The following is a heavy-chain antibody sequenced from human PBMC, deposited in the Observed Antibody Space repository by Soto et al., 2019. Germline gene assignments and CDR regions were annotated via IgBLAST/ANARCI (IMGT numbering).Heavy chain of an antibody. V-gene: IGHV4-39*07. CDR2: IYYSGYT. J-gene: IGHJ5*02. CDR1: GGSISSSSYY. Sequence: PSETLSLTCTVSGGSISSSSYYWGWIRQPPGKGLEWIGSIYYSGYTYYNPSLKSRVTISVDTSKNQFSLKLSSVTAADTAVYYCARRIVLVPAAGGGWFDPWGQGTLVTVSS. CDR3: ARRIVLVPAAGGGWFDP. D-gene: IGHD2-2*01.